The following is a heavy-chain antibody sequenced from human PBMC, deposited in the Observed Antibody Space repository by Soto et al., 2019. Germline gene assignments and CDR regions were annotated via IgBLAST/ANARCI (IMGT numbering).Heavy chain of an antibody. CDR3: ARANSSSWHNFDY. CDR2: ISDDGSHQ. CDR1: GFTFSNYA. D-gene: IGHD6-13*01. J-gene: IGHJ4*02. Sequence: QVHLAESGGGVVQPGRSLRLSCAASGFTFSNYAMHWVRQALGKGLEWVAVISDDGSHQNYADSVKGRFTISRDNSRNTLYLQMNSLRTEDTAVYYCARANSSSWHNFDYWGQGTLVTVSS. V-gene: IGHV3-30-3*01.